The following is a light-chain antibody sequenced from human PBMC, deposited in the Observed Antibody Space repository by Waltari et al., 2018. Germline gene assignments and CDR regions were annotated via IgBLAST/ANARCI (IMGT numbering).Light chain of an antibody. CDR1: QDLDNW. J-gene: IGKJ4*01. CDR2: GGS. CDR3: QQLHSYPRA. Sequence: AIQVTQSPSSLSASAGDRVTITCRASQDLDNWLAWYQQKPGKAPNLLIYGGSVLESGVPSRFSGSGSGTDFTLTISSLQPEDFATYYCQQLHSYPRAFGGGTKVESK. V-gene: IGKV1-13*02.